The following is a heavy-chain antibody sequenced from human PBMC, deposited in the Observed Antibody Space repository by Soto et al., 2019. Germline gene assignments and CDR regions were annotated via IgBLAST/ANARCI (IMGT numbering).Heavy chain of an antibody. J-gene: IGHJ4*02. Sequence: QVHLQESGPRLLKSSETLSLTCTVSGGSIYTYPWTWIRQPAGKGLEWIGHIYSSGSANYNPSLKSRVSMSVDTSKNQFSLKLNSVTAADTAVYYCATIVGANDYWGQGTLVTVSS. V-gene: IGHV4-4*07. CDR2: IYSSGSA. D-gene: IGHD1-26*01. CDR1: GGSIYTYP. CDR3: ATIVGANDY.